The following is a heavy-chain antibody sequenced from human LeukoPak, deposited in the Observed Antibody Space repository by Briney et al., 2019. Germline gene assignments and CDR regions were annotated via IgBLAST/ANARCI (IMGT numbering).Heavy chain of an antibody. CDR3: ARWGIAAAGPSFDY. V-gene: IGHV4-59*08. J-gene: IGHJ4*02. Sequence: SETLSLTCTVSGGSISSYYWSWIRQPPGKGLEWIGYIYYSGSTNYNPSLKSRVTISVDTSKNQFSLKLSSVTAADTAVYYCARWGIAAAGPSFDYWGQGTLVTASS. CDR2: IYYSGST. CDR1: GGSISSYY. D-gene: IGHD6-13*01.